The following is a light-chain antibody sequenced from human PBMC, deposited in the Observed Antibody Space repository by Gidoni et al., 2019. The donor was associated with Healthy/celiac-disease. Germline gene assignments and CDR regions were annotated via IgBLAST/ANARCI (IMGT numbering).Light chain of an antibody. CDR1: SSDVWSYNL. J-gene: IGLJ2*01. CDR3: CSYSGSSTLVV. Sequence: QSALTQPAFVSRSPGQSITISIPGTSSDVWSYNLVSWYQQAPGKAPKLMIYEVSKRPSGVSNRFSGSKSGNTASLTISGLQAKDEADYYCCSYSGSSTLVVFGGGTKLTVL. CDR2: EVS. V-gene: IGLV2-23*02.